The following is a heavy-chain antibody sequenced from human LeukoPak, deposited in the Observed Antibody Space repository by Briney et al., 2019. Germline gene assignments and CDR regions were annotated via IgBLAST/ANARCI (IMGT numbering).Heavy chain of an antibody. Sequence: SQTLSLTCTVSGGSISSSSYYWGWIRQPPGKGLEWIGGIYYSGSTYYNPSRKSRVTISVDTSKNQFSLKLSSVTAADTAVYYCARHRGYSPYYYYGMDVWGQGTTVTVSS. CDR3: ARHRGYSPYYYYGMDV. J-gene: IGHJ6*02. CDR2: IYYSGST. D-gene: IGHD5-18*01. V-gene: IGHV4-39*01. CDR1: GGSISSSSYY.